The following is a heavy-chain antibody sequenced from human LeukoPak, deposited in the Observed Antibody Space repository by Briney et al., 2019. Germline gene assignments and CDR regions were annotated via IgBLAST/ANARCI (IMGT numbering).Heavy chain of an antibody. CDR1: GGSISSSSYY. V-gene: IGHV4-39*07. CDR3: ARFNSRGGIASYYYYMDV. J-gene: IGHJ6*03. Sequence: SETLSLTCTVSGGSISSSSYYWGWIRQPPGKGLEWIGSIYYSGSTYYNPSLKSRVTISVDTSKNQFSLKLSSVTAADTAVYYCARFNSRGGIASYYYYMDVWGKGTTVTVSS. D-gene: IGHD3-10*01. CDR2: IYYSGST.